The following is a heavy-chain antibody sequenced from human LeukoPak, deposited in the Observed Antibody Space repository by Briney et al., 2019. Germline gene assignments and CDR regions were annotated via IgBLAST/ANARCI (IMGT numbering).Heavy chain of an antibody. CDR2: IIPIFGTA. D-gene: IGHD2-2*01. Sequence: EASVKVSCKASGYTFTSYAMNWVRQAPGQGLEWMGGIIPIFGTANYAQKFQGRVTITADESTSTAYMELSSLRSEDTAVYYCARESGSTFDYWGQGTLVTVSS. CDR3: ARESGSTFDY. V-gene: IGHV1-69*13. CDR1: GYTFTSYA. J-gene: IGHJ4*02.